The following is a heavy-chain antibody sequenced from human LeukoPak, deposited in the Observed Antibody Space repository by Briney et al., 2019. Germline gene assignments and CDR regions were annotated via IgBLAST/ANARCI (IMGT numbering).Heavy chain of an antibody. Sequence: PGGSLRLSCAASGFTFSSYEMNWVRQAPGKGLEWVSYISSSGSTIYYADSVKGRFTISRDNAKNSLYLQMNSLRAEDTAVYYCAKPENYYDSSGTPSSYFDYWGQGTLVTVSS. CDR3: AKPENYYDSSGTPSSYFDY. D-gene: IGHD3-22*01. CDR2: ISSSGSTI. CDR1: GFTFSSYE. J-gene: IGHJ4*02. V-gene: IGHV3-48*03.